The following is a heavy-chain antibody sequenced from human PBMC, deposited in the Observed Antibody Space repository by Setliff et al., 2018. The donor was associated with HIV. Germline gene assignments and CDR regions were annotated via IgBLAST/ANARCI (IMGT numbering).Heavy chain of an antibody. Sequence: GSLRLSCTASGLTLGDYAMSWVRQAPGKGLEWVGFIRSKTYGGTTEYAASVKGRFTISRDDSKSIAYLQMDSLKSEDTAVYFCTTDQGSSWFDPWGQGTLVTVSS. CDR1: GLTLGDYA. V-gene: IGHV3-49*04. CDR3: TTDQGSSWFDP. D-gene: IGHD2-2*01. CDR2: IRSKTYGGTT. J-gene: IGHJ5*02.